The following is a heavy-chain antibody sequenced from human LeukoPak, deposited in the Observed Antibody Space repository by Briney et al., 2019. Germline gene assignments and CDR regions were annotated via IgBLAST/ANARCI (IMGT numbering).Heavy chain of an antibody. CDR1: GFTFSSYS. CDR3: ARAPFGSYYYSMDV. D-gene: IGHD3-10*01. V-gene: IGHV3-21*01. Sequence: PGGSLGLSCAASGFTFSSYSMNWVRQAPGKGLEWVSSISSSSSYIYYADSVKGRFTTSRDNAKNSLYLQMNSLRAEDTAVYYCARAPFGSYYYSMDVWGQGTTVTVSS. CDR2: ISSSSSYI. J-gene: IGHJ6*02.